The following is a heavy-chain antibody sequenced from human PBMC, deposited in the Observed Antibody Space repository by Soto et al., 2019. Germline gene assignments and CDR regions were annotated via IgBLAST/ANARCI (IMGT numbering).Heavy chain of an antibody. Sequence: EASVKVSCKASGGTFSSYTISWVRQAPGQGLEWMGRIIPILGIANYAQKFQGRVTITADKSTSTAYMELSSLRSEDTAVYYCAIGYCSGGSCTDAFDIWGQGTMVTV. CDR3: AIGYCSGGSCTDAFDI. V-gene: IGHV1-69*02. CDR2: IIPILGIA. J-gene: IGHJ3*02. D-gene: IGHD2-15*01. CDR1: GGTFSSYT.